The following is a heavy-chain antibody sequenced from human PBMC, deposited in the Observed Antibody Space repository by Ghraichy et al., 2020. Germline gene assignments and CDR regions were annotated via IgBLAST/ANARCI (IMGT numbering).Heavy chain of an antibody. CDR1: GFTFSNYS. Sequence: GGSLRLSCAASGFTFSNYSMNWVRQAPGKGLEWVSYISSTSSTTYYADSVKGRFTISRDNAKNSLHLQMHRLRAEDTAVYFCARDRDSSGWHDAFELWGHGTIVLVSS. V-gene: IGHV3-48*01. CDR2: ISSTSSTT. J-gene: IGHJ3*01. CDR3: ARDRDSSGWHDAFEL. D-gene: IGHD6-19*01.